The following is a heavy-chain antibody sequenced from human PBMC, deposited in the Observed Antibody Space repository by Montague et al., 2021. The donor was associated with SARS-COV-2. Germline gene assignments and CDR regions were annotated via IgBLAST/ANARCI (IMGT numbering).Heavy chain of an antibody. CDR1: GFNFGVYE. D-gene: IGHD2-2*01. CDR3: APAVPVADDS. V-gene: IGHV3-48*03. Sequence: SLRLSCAASGFNFGVYETNWVRQTPGKGLEWVSYINGGSSVMYYADSVMGRFTISRDNAESSLYLQMNSLRAEDTAVYYCAPAVPVADDSWGQGTLVTVSS. CDR2: INGGSSVM. J-gene: IGHJ5*02.